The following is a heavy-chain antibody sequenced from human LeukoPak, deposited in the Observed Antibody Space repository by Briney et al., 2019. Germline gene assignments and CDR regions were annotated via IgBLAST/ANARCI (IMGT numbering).Heavy chain of an antibody. Sequence: GRSLRLSCAASGFTFSSYAMHWVRQAPGKGLEWVAVISYDGSDKYYADSVKGRFTISRDNSKNTLYLQMNSLGAEDTAVYYCARDPSSGWLPDDYWGQGTLVTVSS. J-gene: IGHJ4*02. CDR2: ISYDGSDK. D-gene: IGHD6-19*01. V-gene: IGHV3-30*04. CDR1: GFTFSSYA. CDR3: ARDPSSGWLPDDY.